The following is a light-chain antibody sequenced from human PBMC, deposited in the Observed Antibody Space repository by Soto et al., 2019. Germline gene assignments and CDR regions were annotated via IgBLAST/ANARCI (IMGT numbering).Light chain of an antibody. CDR1: QSISGS. CDR3: QQSYTTPIT. CDR2: AAF. V-gene: IGKV1-39*01. J-gene: IGKJ5*01. Sequence: DIQMTQYKSSLSAXXXXXXXXXXXASQSISGSLNWYQQKPGKAPKLLIYAAFSLQSGVPSRFSGSGSGTDFTLTISSLQPEDFATYYCQQSYTTPITFGQLRRLEV.